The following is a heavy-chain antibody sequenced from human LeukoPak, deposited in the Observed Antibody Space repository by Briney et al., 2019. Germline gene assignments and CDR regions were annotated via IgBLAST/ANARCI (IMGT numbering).Heavy chain of an antibody. J-gene: IGHJ5*02. V-gene: IGHV1-2*02. CDR1: GYTFTGYY. CDR2: VNPNSGGT. D-gene: IGHD1-26*01. Sequence: ASVKVSCKASGYTFTGYYMHWVRQAPGQGLEWMGWVNPNSGGTNYAQKFQGRVTMTRDTSISTAYMELSRLRSDDTAVYYCARAGLYSGSYYRFDPWGQGTLVTVSS. CDR3: ARAGLYSGSYYRFDP.